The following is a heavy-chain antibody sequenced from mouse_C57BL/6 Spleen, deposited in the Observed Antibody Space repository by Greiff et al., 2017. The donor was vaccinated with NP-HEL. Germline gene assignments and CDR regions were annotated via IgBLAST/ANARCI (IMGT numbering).Heavy chain of an antibody. D-gene: IGHD3-2*02. CDR2: ISGGGGNT. J-gene: IGHJ3*01. CDR3: ARHDSSGYVGWFAY. V-gene: IGHV5-9*01. Sequence: DVMLVESGGGLVKPGGSLKLSCAASGFTFSSYTMSWVRQTPGKRLEWVATISGGGGNTYYPDSVKGRFPLSRDNAKNTLYLQMSSLRSEDTALYYCARHDSSGYVGWFAYWGQGTLVTVSA. CDR1: GFTFSSYT.